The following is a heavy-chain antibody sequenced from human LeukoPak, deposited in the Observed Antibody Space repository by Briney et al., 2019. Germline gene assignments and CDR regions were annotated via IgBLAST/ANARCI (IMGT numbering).Heavy chain of an antibody. V-gene: IGHV1-69*05. J-gene: IGHJ6*03. CDR2: IIPIFGTA. CDR1: GGTFSSYA. Sequence: ASVKVSCKASGGTFSSYAISWGRQAPGQGLEWMGVIIPIFGTANYAQKFHGRVTITTDESTSAAYMELSSLRSEDTAVYYCARTPGRIAAAGSGYYYYYYMDVWGKGTTVTVSS. D-gene: IGHD6-13*01. CDR3: ARTPGRIAAAGSGYYYYYYMDV.